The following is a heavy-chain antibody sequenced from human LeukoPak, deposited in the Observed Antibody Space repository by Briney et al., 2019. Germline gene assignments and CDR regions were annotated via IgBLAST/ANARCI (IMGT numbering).Heavy chain of an antibody. CDR2: ISSSSSYI. CDR3: ASLYYDFWSGYYDY. D-gene: IGHD3-3*01. CDR1: GFTFSSYS. V-gene: IGHV3-21*01. Sequence: GGSLRLSCAASGFTFSSYSMNWVRQAPGKGLEWVSSISSSSSYIYYADSVKGRFTISRDNAKNSLYLQMNSLRAEDTAVYYCASLYYDFWSGYYDYWGQGTLVTVSS. J-gene: IGHJ4*02.